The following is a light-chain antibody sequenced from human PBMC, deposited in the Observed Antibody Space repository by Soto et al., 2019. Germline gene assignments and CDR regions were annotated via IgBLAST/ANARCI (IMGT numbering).Light chain of an antibody. CDR3: QLYGSSTRT. J-gene: IGKJ1*01. CDR1: QSVSSSY. Sequence: EIVLTQSPGTLSLSPGERATLSCRASQSVSSSYLAWYQQKPGQAPRLLISGASSRATGIPDRFSGSGSGTDFTLTISRLEPEDFAVYYCQLYGSSTRTFGQGTKVEIK. V-gene: IGKV3-20*01. CDR2: GAS.